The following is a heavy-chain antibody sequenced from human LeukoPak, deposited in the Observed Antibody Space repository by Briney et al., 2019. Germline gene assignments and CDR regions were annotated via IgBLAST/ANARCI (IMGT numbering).Heavy chain of an antibody. J-gene: IGHJ3*02. Sequence: ASVKVSCKASGYTFTVYYMHWVRQAPGQGLEWMGWINPNSGDTNYAQKFQGRVTMTRDTSISTAYMELSRLRSDDTAVYYCARRYSSGWYDAFETWGQGTMVTVSS. CDR3: ARRYSSGWYDAFET. V-gene: IGHV1-2*02. CDR2: INPNSGDT. D-gene: IGHD6-19*01. CDR1: GYTFTVYY.